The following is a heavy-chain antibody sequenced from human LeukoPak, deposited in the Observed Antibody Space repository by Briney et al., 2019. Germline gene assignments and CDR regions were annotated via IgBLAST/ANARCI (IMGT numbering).Heavy chain of an antibody. CDR1: AFTFSDYG. D-gene: IGHD5-12*01. Sequence: PGRSLRLSCAASAFTFSDYGMHWVRQAPGKGLEWVAVIWYDGSNQYYADSMKGRFTISRDNSQNTVYLQMNSLRAEDTAVYYCARDGYGDNDRTGPSDYWGQGTLVTVSS. CDR2: IWYDGSNQ. V-gene: IGHV3-33*01. CDR3: ARDGYGDNDRTGPSDY. J-gene: IGHJ4*02.